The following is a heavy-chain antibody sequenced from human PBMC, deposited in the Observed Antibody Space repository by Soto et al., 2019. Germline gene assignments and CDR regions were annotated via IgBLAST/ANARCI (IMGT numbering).Heavy chain of an antibody. Sequence: EVQLLESGGGLVQPGGSLRLSCAASGFTFSSYAMSWVRQAPGKGLEWVSAISGSGGSTYYADSVKGRFTISRDNSKNPPYLQMNSLGAEGTADYYWAKGGGGYWGQGTLVTVSS. J-gene: IGHJ4*02. D-gene: IGHD3-16*01. CDR1: GFTFSSYA. V-gene: IGHV3-23*01. CDR2: ISGSGGST. CDR3: AKGGGGY.